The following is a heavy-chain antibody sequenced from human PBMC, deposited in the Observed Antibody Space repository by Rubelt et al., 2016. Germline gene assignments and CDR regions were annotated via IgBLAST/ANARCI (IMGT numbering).Heavy chain of an antibody. Sequence: QVQLEQSGAEVKKPGASVKVSCKASGYTFTGYYMHWVRQAPGQGLEYMGIINPTDGGTSYVQKFQGRVTMTRDTSTSTVYMELSSLRSDDTAVYYCARELNDFDIWGQGTMVTVSS. CDR1: GYTFTGYY. V-gene: IGHV1-46*01. CDR2: INPTDGGT. J-gene: IGHJ3*02. CDR3: ARELNDFDI.